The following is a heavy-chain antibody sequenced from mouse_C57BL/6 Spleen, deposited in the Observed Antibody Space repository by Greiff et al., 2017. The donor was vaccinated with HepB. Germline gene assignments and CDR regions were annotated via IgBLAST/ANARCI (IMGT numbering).Heavy chain of an antibody. J-gene: IGHJ2*01. Sequence: EVKVVESGGDLVKPGGSLKLSCAASGFTFSSYGMSWVRQTPDKRLEWVATISSGGSYTYYPDSVKGRFTISRDNAKNTLYLQMSSLKSEDTAMYYCARPTTVVAPSTLGYWGQGTTLTVSS. CDR2: ISSGGSYT. CDR1: GFTFSSYG. D-gene: IGHD1-1*01. CDR3: ARPTTVVAPSTLGY. V-gene: IGHV5-6*01.